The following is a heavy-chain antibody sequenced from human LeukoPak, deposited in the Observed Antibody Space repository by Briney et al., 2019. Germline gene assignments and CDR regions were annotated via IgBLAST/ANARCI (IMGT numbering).Heavy chain of an antibody. Sequence: SETLSLTCTVSGGSISSYYWSWIRQPPGKGLEWIGYIYYSGSTNYNPSLKSRVTISVDTSKDQFSLRLSSMTAADTAFYYCARRYCNSASCYVGYFDSWGQGTLVTVSS. CDR1: GGSISSYY. J-gene: IGHJ4*02. V-gene: IGHV4-59*08. D-gene: IGHD2-2*01. CDR3: ARRYCNSASCYVGYFDS. CDR2: IYYSGST.